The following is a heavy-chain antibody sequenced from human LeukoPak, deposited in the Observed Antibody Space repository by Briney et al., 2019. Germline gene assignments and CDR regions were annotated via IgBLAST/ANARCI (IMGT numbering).Heavy chain of an antibody. V-gene: IGHV4-59*12. D-gene: IGHD5-18*01. J-gene: IGHJ6*03. CDR2: IYYSGST. CDR1: GGSISSYY. Sequence: SETLSLTCTVSGGSISSYYWSWIRQPPGKGLEWIGYIYYSGSTNYNPSLKSRVTISVDTSKNQFSLRLSSVTAADTAVYYCARAGLTIDTTMVDYFYYYYMDVWGKGTTVTVSS. CDR3: ARAGLTIDTTMVDYFYYYYMDV.